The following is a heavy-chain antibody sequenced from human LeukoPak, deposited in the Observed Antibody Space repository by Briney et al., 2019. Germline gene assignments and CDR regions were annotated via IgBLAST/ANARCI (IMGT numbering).Heavy chain of an antibody. CDR2: IYSGGST. CDR3: ARDQVVDTAMGYYYGMDV. Sequence: GSLRLSCAASGFTVSSNYMSWVRQAPGKGLEWVSVIYSGGSTYYADSVKGRFTISRDNSKNTLYLQMNSLRAEDTAVYYCARDQVVDTAMGYYYGMDVWGQGTTVTVSS. D-gene: IGHD5-18*01. V-gene: IGHV3-53*01. CDR1: GFTVSSNY. J-gene: IGHJ6*02.